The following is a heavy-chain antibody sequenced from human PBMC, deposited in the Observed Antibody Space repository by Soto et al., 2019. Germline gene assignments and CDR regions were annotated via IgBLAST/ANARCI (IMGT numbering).Heavy chain of an antibody. V-gene: IGHV1-3*01. CDR1: GYTFTTYA. D-gene: IGHD2-21*02. CDR3: ARGGVALLSTKLLY. CDR2: INAGNGNT. Sequence: ASVKVSCKASGYTFTTYAIHWVRQAPGQRLEWMGWINAGNGNTKYSQNFQGRVTITRDTSASTAYMELSSLRSEDTAVYYCARGGVALLSTKLLYWGYGTLVTASS. J-gene: IGHJ4*01.